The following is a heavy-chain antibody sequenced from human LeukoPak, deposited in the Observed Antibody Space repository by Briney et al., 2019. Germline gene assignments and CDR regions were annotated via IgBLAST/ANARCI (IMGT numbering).Heavy chain of an antibody. CDR2: IYYSGST. D-gene: IGHD3-3*01. CDR1: GGSISSSSYY. J-gene: IGHJ3*02. V-gene: IGHV4-39*01. Sequence: SETLSLTCTVSGGSISSSSYYWGWIRQPPGKGLEWIGSIYYSGSTYYNPSLESRVTISVDTSKNQFSLKLSSVTAADTAVYYCARRDLAYYDFWSGYYSSDAFDIWGQGTMVTVSS. CDR3: ARRDLAYYDFWSGYYSSDAFDI.